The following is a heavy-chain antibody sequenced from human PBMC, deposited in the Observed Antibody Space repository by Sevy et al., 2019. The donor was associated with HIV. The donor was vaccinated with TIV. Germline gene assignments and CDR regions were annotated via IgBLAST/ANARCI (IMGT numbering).Heavy chain of an antibody. D-gene: IGHD4-17*01. CDR1: GFTFSDYY. CDR2: ISSGSTYT. V-gene: IGHV3-11*06. J-gene: IGHJ4*02. CDR3: ARDRRNYGGQYFDY. Sequence: GGSLRLSCVASGFTFSDYYMSWIRQAPGKGLEWVSDISSGSTYTKYADSVKGRFTISRDNAKNSLYLQTNSLRVEDTALYYCARDRRNYGGQYFDYWGQGTLVTVSS.